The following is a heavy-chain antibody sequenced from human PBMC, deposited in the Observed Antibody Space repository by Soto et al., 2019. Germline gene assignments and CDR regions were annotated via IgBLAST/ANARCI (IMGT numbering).Heavy chain of an antibody. CDR1: GGSFSDFA. D-gene: IGHD2-15*01. CDR2: IIPMFAAT. V-gene: IGHV1-69*01. Sequence: QVQLAQSGAEVRKPGSSVKVSCRASGGSFSDFAFSWVRQAPGQGLEWMGGIIPMFAATKYAQRFQDRVTTHADASTKPVYLALRSLTSDDSAVYYCARGGIVAVPAALSSYDDYTNYRFDSWGQGTLVSVSS. CDR3: ARGGIVAVPAALSSYDDYTNYRFDS. J-gene: IGHJ4*02.